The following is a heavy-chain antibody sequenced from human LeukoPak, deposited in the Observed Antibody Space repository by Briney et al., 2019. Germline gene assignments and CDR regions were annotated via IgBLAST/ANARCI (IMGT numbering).Heavy chain of an antibody. Sequence: PGGSLRLSCVASGFTFSSYSMNWVRQAPGKGLEWVSSISSSSSYIYYADSVKGRFTISRDNAKNSLYLQMNSLRAEDTAVYYCARVQGSSTSPAWYWGQGTLVTVSS. CDR2: ISSSSSYI. CDR3: ARVQGSSTSPAWY. V-gene: IGHV3-21*01. J-gene: IGHJ4*02. D-gene: IGHD2-2*01. CDR1: GFTFSSYS.